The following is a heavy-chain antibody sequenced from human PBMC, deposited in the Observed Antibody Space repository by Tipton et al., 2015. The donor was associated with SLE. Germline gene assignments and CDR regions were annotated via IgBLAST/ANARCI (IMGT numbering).Heavy chain of an antibody. V-gene: IGHV3-48*01. CDR1: GFTFSSYS. D-gene: IGHD1-26*01. CDR3: ARDQGEELPYWYFDL. Sequence: SLRLSCAASGFTFSSYSMNWVRQAPGKGLEWVSYILSSGTTMYYADSVKGRFTISRDNAKNSLYLQMNSLRAEDTAVYYCARDQGEELPYWYFDLWGRGTLVTVSS. CDR2: ILSSGTTM. J-gene: IGHJ2*01.